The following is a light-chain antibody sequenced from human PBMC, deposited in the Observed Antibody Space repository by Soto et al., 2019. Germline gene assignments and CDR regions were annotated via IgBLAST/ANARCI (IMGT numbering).Light chain of an antibody. CDR2: AAS. CDR3: KQSYSTLYT. J-gene: IGKJ2*01. V-gene: IGKV1-39*01. CDR1: QSISSY. Sequence: DIQMTQSPSSLSASVGDRVTITCRASQSISSYLNWYQQKPGKAPKLLNYAASSLQCAVPSRFSGSGYETYFTLTISSLQPEDFATYYCKQSYSTLYTFGQGTKLEIK.